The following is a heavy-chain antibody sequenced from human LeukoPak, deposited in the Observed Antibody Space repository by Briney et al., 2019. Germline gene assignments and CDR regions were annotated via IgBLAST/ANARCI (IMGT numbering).Heavy chain of an antibody. D-gene: IGHD3-10*01. CDR3: ARGGTGMVRRVNGMDV. CDR2: INHSGST. CDR1: GGSFSGYY. V-gene: IGHV4-34*01. Sequence: PSETLSLTCAVYGGSFSGYYWSWIRQPPGKGLEWIGEINHSGSTNYNPSLKSRVTISVDTSKNQFSLKLSSVTAADTAVYYCARGGTGMVRRVNGMDVWGQGTTVTVSS. J-gene: IGHJ6*02.